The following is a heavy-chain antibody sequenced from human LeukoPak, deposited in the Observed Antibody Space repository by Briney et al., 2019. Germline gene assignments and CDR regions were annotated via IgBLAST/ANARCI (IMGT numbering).Heavy chain of an antibody. D-gene: IGHD4-17*01. Sequence: SETLSLTCAVSDDSFSSHYWTWTRQPPGKGLEWIGYISYIGSTNYNPSLKSRVTISIDTSRNRFSLRLSSVTAADTAVYYCARDLVTVTKGFDIWGQGTMVSVSS. J-gene: IGHJ3*02. CDR3: ARDLVTVTKGFDI. V-gene: IGHV4-59*11. CDR2: ISYIGST. CDR1: DDSFSSHY.